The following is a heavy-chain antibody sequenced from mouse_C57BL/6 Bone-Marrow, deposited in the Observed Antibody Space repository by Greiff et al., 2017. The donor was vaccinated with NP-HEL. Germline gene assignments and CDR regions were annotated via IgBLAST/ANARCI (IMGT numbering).Heavy chain of an antibody. CDR3: ARATRGYWYFDV. Sequence: EVQGVESGPELVKPGDSVKISCKASGYSFTGYFMNWVMQSHGKSLEWIGRINPYNGDTFYNQKFKGKATLTVDKSSSTAHMELRSLTSEDSAVYYCARATRGYWYFDVWGTGTTVTVSS. J-gene: IGHJ1*03. V-gene: IGHV1-20*01. CDR2: INPYNGDT. CDR1: GYSFTGYF.